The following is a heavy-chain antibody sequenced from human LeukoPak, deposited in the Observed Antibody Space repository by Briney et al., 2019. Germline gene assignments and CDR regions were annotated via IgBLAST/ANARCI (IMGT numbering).Heavy chain of an antibody. CDR2: IFPIYGTA. Sequence: SVTDLCNLPGGSLCQHPFFELQQAPALGLAWLGGIFPIYGTANYAEMLQGRITLTAHESTATSYMELTSLTSDDTAMYFCATHTGGYNYWWFDSWGQGTLVTVSS. V-gene: IGHV1-69*01. J-gene: IGHJ5*02. CDR3: ATHTGGYNYWWFDS. CDR1: GGSLCQHP. D-gene: IGHD5-24*01.